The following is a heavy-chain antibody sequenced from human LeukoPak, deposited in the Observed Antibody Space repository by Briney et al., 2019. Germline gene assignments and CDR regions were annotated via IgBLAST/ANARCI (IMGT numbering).Heavy chain of an antibody. J-gene: IGHJ4*02. CDR3: AKDTEMAALYYFDY. CDR1: GFTFDDYA. D-gene: IGHD5-24*01. CDR2: ISWNSGSI. V-gene: IGHV3-9*01. Sequence: AGGSLRLSCAASGFTFDDYAMHWVRQAPGRGLEWVSGISWNSGSIGYADSVKGRFTIPRDNAKNSLYLQMNSLRAEDTALYYCAKDTEMAALYYFDYWGQGTLVTVSS.